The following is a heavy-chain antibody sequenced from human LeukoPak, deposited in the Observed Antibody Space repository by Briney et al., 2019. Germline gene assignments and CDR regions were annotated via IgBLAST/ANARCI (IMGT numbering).Heavy chain of an antibody. CDR3: AKDAYDYVRGNYRPNYYFDY. D-gene: IGHD3-16*02. Sequence: GGSLRLSCAASGFTFSSYSMNWVRQAPGKGLEWVSYISSSSSTIYYADSVKGRFTISRDNAKNSLYLQMNSLRAEDTAVYYCAKDAYDYVRGNYRPNYYFDYWGQGTLVTVSS. CDR2: ISSSSSTI. J-gene: IGHJ4*02. CDR1: GFTFSSYS. V-gene: IGHV3-48*04.